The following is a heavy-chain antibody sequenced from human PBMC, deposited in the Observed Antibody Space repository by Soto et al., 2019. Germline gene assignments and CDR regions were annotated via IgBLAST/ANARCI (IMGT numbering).Heavy chain of an antibody. CDR3: ARNIREWGYSYENYYFDY. CDR1: GDSVSSNSAA. J-gene: IGHJ4*02. V-gene: IGHV6-1*01. Sequence: SPTLSLTCAISGDSVSSNSAAWNWIRQSPSRGLEWLGRTYYRSKWYNDYAVSVKSRITINPDTSKNQFSLQLNSVTPEDTAVYYCARNIREWGYSYENYYFDYWGQGTLVTVSS. D-gene: IGHD5-18*01. CDR2: TYYRSKWYN.